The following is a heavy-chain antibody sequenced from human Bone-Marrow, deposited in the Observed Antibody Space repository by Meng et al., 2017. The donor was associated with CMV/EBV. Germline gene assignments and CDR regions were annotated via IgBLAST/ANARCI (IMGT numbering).Heavy chain of an antibody. CDR2: IIPIFGTA. CDR3: ARYQLLAESQYYFDY. V-gene: IGHV1-69*05. D-gene: IGHD2-2*01. J-gene: IGHJ4*02. CDR1: GYTFTSYG. Sequence: SVKVSCKASGYTFTSYGISWVRQAPGQGLEWMGGIIPIFGTANYAQKFQGRVTITTDESTSTAYMELSSLRSEDTAVYYCARYQLLAESQYYFDYWGQGTLVTVSS.